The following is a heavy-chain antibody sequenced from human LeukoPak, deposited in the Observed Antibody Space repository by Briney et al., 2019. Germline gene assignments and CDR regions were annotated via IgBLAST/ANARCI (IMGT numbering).Heavy chain of an antibody. D-gene: IGHD1-1*01. CDR1: GITASNFY. CDR2: ISNNDVT. J-gene: IGHJ4*02. Sequence: GSLRLSCAASGITASNFYMMWVRQAPGKGLEWVSYISNNDVTKYADSVRGRLTISRDDSKNILYLQMNSLRVEDTAMYWCASSVTTVGAYDYWGQGAPVTVSS. CDR3: ASSVTTVGAYDY. V-gene: IGHV3-53*01.